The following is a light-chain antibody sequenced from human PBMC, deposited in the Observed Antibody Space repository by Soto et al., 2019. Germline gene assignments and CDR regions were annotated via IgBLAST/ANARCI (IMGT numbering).Light chain of an antibody. CDR3: QQYGSSPTWT. Sequence: IALTQSPGTLSLSPGARATLSCRARQSVSRSYLAWYQQKPGQAPRLLIYGASSRATGIPDRFSGSGSGTDFTLTISRLEPEDFAVYYCQQYGSSPTWTFGQGTKVDIK. CDR2: GAS. J-gene: IGKJ1*01. V-gene: IGKV3-20*01. CDR1: QSVSRSY.